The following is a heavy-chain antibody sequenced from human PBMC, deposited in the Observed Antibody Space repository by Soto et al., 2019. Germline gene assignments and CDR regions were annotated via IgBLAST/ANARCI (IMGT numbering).Heavy chain of an antibody. Sequence: ASVKVSCKASGYTFTGYYMHWVRQAPGQGLEWMGWINPNSGGTNYAQKFQGWVTMTRDTSISTAYMELSRLRSDDTAVYYCARSFVDTWYYYYYGMDVWGRGTTVTVSS. J-gene: IGHJ6*02. D-gene: IGHD5-18*01. CDR3: ARSFVDTWYYYYYGMDV. V-gene: IGHV1-2*04. CDR2: INPNSGGT. CDR1: GYTFTGYY.